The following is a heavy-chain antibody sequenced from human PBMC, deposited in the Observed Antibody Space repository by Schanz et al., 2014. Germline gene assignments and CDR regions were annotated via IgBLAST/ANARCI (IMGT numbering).Heavy chain of an antibody. D-gene: IGHD3-22*01. Sequence: GQLAESGGGLVQPGGSLRLSCTASGFAFSSYGMHWVRQAPGKGLEWVAVIWYDENNKYYADSVKGRFTMSRDNSKNTLYLQMNSLRAEDTAVYYCAKDPSHGDYDYYFDYWGQGTLVTVSS. J-gene: IGHJ4*02. V-gene: IGHV3-33*06. CDR2: IWYDENNK. CDR3: AKDPSHGDYDYYFDY. CDR1: GFAFSSYG.